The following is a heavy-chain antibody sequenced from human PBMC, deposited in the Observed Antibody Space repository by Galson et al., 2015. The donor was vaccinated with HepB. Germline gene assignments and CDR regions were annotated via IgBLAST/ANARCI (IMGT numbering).Heavy chain of an antibody. CDR1: GFTFSSYA. Sequence: SLRLSCAASGFTFSSYAMHWVRQAPGKGLEWVAVISYDGSNKYYADSVKGRFTISRDNSKNTLYLQMNSLRAEDTAGYYCARDRGSSGWYTYFDYWGQGTLVTVSS. CDR3: ARDRGSSGWYTYFDY. J-gene: IGHJ4*02. V-gene: IGHV3-30-3*01. D-gene: IGHD6-19*01. CDR2: ISYDGSNK.